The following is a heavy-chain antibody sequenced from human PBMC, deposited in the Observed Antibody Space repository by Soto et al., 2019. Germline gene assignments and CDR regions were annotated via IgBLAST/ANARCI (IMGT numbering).Heavy chain of an antibody. Sequence: GGSLRLSCAASGFTFSSYSMNWVRQAPGKGLEWVSYIHSSSSTIYYADSVKGRFTISRDNAKNSLYLQMNSLRDEDTAVYYCAKGERTHYYYYYGMDVWGQGTTVTVSS. CDR1: GFTFSSYS. CDR2: IHSSSSTI. D-gene: IGHD1-1*01. CDR3: AKGERTHYYYYYGMDV. J-gene: IGHJ6*02. V-gene: IGHV3-48*02.